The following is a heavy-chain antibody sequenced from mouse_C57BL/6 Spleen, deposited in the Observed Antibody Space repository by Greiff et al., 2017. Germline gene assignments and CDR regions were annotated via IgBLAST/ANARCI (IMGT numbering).Heavy chain of an antibody. CDR3: ASSGSHVRYFDV. D-gene: IGHD1-1*01. CDR1: GYTFTSYW. CDR2: LYPGSGST. V-gene: IGHV1-55*01. J-gene: IGHJ1*03. Sequence: QVQLQQPGAELVKPGASVKMSCKASGYTFTSYWITWVKQRPGQGLEWIGDLYPGSGSTNYNEKFKSKATLTVDTSSSTAYRQLSSLTSADSAVDNCASSGSHVRYFDVWGTGTTVTVSS.